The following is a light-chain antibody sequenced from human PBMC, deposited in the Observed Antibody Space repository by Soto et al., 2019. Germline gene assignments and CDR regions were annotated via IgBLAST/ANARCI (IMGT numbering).Light chain of an antibody. CDR1: QSVSSSL. Sequence: EIVLTQCSGTLSLSPGERATLSCRASQSVSSSLLDWYRQKPGKPPRLLIYDATKRDTGIPARFSGSGSGTEFTLTISSLEPEDFAVYYCQQRRNWPLTFGQGTRLEIK. V-gene: IGKV3D-20*02. CDR3: QQRRNWPLT. J-gene: IGKJ5*01. CDR2: DAT.